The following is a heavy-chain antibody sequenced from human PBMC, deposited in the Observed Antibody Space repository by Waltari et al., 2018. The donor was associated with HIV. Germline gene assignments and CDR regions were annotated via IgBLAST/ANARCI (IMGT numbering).Heavy chain of an antibody. CDR3: VRVVSDGNGSSWLDP. J-gene: IGHJ5*02. CDR2: IYHPGST. V-gene: IGHV4-4*02. CDR1: GGSISTYNW. Sequence: QVQLQESGPGQVEPSGTLSLTCAVSGGSISTYNWWTWVRQPPGKGLEWIGEIYHPGSTNYNKSLKRLVTISVDKSKNQFSLELRSVTAADTAVYYCVRVVSDGNGSSWLDPWGQGTLVTVSS. D-gene: IGHD2-21*01.